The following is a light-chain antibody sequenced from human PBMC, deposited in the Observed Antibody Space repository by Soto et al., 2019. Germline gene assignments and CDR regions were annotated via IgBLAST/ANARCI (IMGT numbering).Light chain of an antibody. Sequence: EVVLTQSPGTLSLSPGERATLSCRASQSVNSSYLAWYQQKPGQAPRLLIYSASSRATDIPDRFSGSGSGTDFPLTISRLEPEDFQVSDCQRYGISPPKYTFGQGTKLEIK. CDR1: QSVNSSY. V-gene: IGKV3-20*01. CDR3: QRYGISPPKYT. CDR2: SAS. J-gene: IGKJ2*01.